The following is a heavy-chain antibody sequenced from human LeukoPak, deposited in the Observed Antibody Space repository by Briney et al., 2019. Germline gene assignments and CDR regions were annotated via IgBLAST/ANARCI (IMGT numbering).Heavy chain of an antibody. J-gene: IGHJ5*02. CDR2: INAGNGNT. V-gene: IGHV1-3*01. Sequence: ASVKVSCKASGYTFTSYAMHWVRQAPGQRLEWMGWINAGNGNTKYSQKFQGRVTITRDTSASTAYMELSSLRSEDTAVYYCARLDIVVVPAAISSSWFDPWGQGTLVTVSS. CDR3: ARLDIVVVPAAISSSWFDP. D-gene: IGHD2-2*03. CDR1: GYTFTSYA.